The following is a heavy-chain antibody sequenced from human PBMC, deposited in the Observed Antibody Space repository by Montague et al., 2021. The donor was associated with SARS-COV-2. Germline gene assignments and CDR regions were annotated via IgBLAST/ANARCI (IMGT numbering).Heavy chain of an antibody. V-gene: IGHV4-39*01. Sequence: SETLSLTCTVSGGSISSSSYYWGWIRQPPGKELEWIGSIYYSGSTYYNPSLKSRVTISVDTSKNQFYLKLSSVTAADTAVYYCARREDYYGSGSYPNWGQGTLVTVSS. J-gene: IGHJ4*02. CDR2: IYYSGST. CDR3: ARREDYYGSGSYPN. CDR1: GGSISSSSYY. D-gene: IGHD3-10*01.